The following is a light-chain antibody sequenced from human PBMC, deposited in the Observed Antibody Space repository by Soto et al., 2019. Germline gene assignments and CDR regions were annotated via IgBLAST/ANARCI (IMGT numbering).Light chain of an antibody. CDR1: QSVSNN. J-gene: IGKJ1*01. CDR2: GAS. Sequence: EMVMTQSPATLSVSPGERATLSCRASQSVSNNLAWYQKKPGQAPRLLIYGASTRATGIPARFSGSGSGTEFTLTISSLQSEDFAVYYCQQYNNWWTFGQGTKVEIK. CDR3: QQYNNWWT. V-gene: IGKV3-15*01.